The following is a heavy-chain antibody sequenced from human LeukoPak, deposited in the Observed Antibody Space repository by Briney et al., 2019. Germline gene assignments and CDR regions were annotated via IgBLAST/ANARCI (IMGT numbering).Heavy chain of an antibody. CDR1: GFSLSTSGMC. Sequence: RESGPALVKPTQTLTLTCIFSGFSLSTSGMCVSWIRQPPGKALEWLARIDWDDDKDYSTSLKTRLTISKDTSKNQVVLTMTDMDPVDTATYYCARTRADSSGWYVDYWGQGTLVTVSS. V-gene: IGHV2-70*11. J-gene: IGHJ4*02. CDR3: ARTRADSSGWYVDY. D-gene: IGHD6-19*01. CDR2: IDWDDDK.